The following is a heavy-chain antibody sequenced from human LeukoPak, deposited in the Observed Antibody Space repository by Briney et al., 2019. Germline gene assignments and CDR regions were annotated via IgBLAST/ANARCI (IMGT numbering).Heavy chain of an antibody. CDR1: GDSLSSFY. V-gene: IGHV4-4*07. Sequence: SETLSLTCTVSGDSLSSFYWTWIRQPAGKGPEWIGRIYTSGSTNYNPSLKSRVTMSVDTSKNQFSLKLSSVTAADTAVYYCARDVVAAAGTWDYWGQGTLVTVSS. J-gene: IGHJ4*02. CDR2: IYTSGST. D-gene: IGHD6-13*01. CDR3: ARDVVAAAGTWDY.